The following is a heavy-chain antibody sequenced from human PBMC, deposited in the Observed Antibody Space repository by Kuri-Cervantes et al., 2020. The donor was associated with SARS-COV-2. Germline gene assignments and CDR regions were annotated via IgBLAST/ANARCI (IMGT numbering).Heavy chain of an antibody. CDR3: ARDSYSSVWYVLEMIDAFDI. CDR1: GGSFSSYA. Sequence: SVKVSCKASGGSFSSYAISWVRQSPGQGLEWMGGIIPIFGTANYAQKFQGRVTITADASTSTAYMELSSLRSDDTAVYYCARDSYSSVWYVLEMIDAFDIWGQGTMVTVSS. D-gene: IGHD6-19*01. J-gene: IGHJ3*02. V-gene: IGHV1-69*13. CDR2: IIPIFGTA.